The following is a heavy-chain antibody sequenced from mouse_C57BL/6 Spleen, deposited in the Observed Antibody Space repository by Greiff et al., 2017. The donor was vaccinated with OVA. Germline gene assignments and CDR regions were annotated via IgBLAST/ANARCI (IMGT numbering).Heavy chain of an antibody. J-gene: IGHJ1*03. CDR2: IDPSDSYT. CDR3: ATATDNWYFDV. Sequence: VQLQQPGAELVMPGASVKLSCKASGYTFTSYWMHWVKQRPGQGLEWIGEIDPSDSYTNYNQKFKGKSTLTVDKSSSTAYMQLSSLTSEDSAVYYCATATDNWYFDVWGTGTTVTVSS. V-gene: IGHV1-69*01. D-gene: IGHD4-1*02. CDR1: GYTFTSYW.